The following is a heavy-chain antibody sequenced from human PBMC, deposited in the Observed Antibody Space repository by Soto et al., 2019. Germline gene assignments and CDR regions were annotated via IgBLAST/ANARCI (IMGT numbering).Heavy chain of an antibody. CDR1: GGSISSYF. D-gene: IGHD1-1*01. CDR2: IYYSEST. CDR3: AYGRNWFEY. J-gene: IGHJ4*02. V-gene: IGHV4-59*01. Sequence: SETLSLTCTVSGGSISSYFWSWIRQPPGKGLEWIGYIYYSESTNYNPSLKSRVTISVDTSKNQFSLKLSSVTAADTAVYYCAYGRNWFEYWGQGTLVTVSS.